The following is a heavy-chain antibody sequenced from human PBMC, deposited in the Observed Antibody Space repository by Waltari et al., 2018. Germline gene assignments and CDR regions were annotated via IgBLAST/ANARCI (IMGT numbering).Heavy chain of an antibody. CDR3: ASEGGSGSYFF. J-gene: IGHJ4*02. Sequence: QVQLVQSGAEVKEPGASLRVSCKGSGYTSSNYVIDWGRQAPGQRLEWMGWINSGNGNTKYSQKFQGRVTITRDTFRSTAYMELSSLRSDDTAVYYCASEGGSGSYFFWGQGTLVTVSS. CDR2: INSGNGNT. V-gene: IGHV1-3*04. CDR1: GYTSSNYV. D-gene: IGHD1-26*01.